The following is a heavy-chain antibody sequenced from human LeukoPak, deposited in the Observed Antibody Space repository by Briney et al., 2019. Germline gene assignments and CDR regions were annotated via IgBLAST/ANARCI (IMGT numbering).Heavy chain of an antibody. Sequence: ASVKVSCKASGYTFTSYGISWVRQAPGQGLEWMGWISAYNGNTNYAQKLQGRVTMTTDTSTSTAYMELRSLRSDDTAVSYCARDRRANLIAAADFHYWGQGTLVTVSS. V-gene: IGHV1-18*01. CDR1: GYTFTSYG. J-gene: IGHJ4*02. CDR3: ARDRRANLIAAADFHY. CDR2: ISAYNGNT. D-gene: IGHD6-13*01.